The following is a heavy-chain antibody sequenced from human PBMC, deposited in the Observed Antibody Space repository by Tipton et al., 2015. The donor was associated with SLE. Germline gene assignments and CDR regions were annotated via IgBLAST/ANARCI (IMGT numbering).Heavy chain of an antibody. Sequence: GLVKPSETLSLTCAVSGYSISSGYYWGWIRRPPGKGLEWIGSIYHSGSTYYNPSLKSRVTISVDTSKNQFSLKLSSVTAADTAVYYCASPHGDSDFDLWGRGTLVTVSS. D-gene: IGHD4-17*01. J-gene: IGHJ2*01. CDR1: GYSISSGYY. CDR3: ASPHGDSDFDL. CDR2: IYHSGST. V-gene: IGHV4-38-2*01.